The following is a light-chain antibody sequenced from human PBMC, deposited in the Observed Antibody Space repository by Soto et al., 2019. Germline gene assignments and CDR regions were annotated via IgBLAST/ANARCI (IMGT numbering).Light chain of an antibody. J-gene: IGKJ4*01. CDR2: EAS. V-gene: IGKV3-11*01. CDR1: QTVSSS. Sequence: EIVLTQSPATLSLSPGERATLSCRASQTVSSSLAWYQQKPGQAPRLLIYEASNRATGIPARFSGSGSGAVFPLTISSLEPEDFALYYCQRHINSPLTFGGGTKVEIK. CDR3: QRHINSPLT.